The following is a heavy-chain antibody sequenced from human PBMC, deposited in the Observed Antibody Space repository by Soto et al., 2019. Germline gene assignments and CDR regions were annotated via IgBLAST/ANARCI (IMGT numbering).Heavy chain of an antibody. V-gene: IGHV1-18*01. Sequence: QVQLVQSGAEVKKPGSSVKVSCKASGYTFTSYGISWVRQAPGQGLEWMGWISAYNGNTNYAQKLQGRVTMTTDTSTSTAYMELRSLRSDDAAVYYCARDADYYYGSGSDNRFDPWGQGTLVTVSS. CDR1: GYTFTSYG. CDR2: ISAYNGNT. J-gene: IGHJ5*02. D-gene: IGHD3-10*01. CDR3: ARDADYYYGSGSDNRFDP.